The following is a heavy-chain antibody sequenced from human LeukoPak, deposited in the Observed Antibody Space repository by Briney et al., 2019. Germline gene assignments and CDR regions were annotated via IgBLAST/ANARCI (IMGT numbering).Heavy chain of an antibody. CDR3: ASGSESWGLLPKFYFDY. V-gene: IGHV4-59*01. CDR2: IYGSGYT. Sequence: SETLSLTCTGSGGSISSYYWSWIRQPPGKGLEWIGYIYGSGYTDHNPSLKSRVTISIDTSKNQFSLKLSSVTAADTAVYYCASGSESWGLLPKFYFDYWGQGTLVTVSS. CDR1: GGSISSYY. D-gene: IGHD1-26*01. J-gene: IGHJ4*02.